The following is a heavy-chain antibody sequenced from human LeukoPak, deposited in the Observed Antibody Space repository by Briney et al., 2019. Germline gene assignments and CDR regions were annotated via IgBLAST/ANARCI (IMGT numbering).Heavy chain of an antibody. CDR1: GYTFTSYG. CDR2: ISAYNGNT. V-gene: IGHV1-18*01. Sequence: ASVKVSCKASGYTFTSYGISWVRQAPGQGLEWMGWISAYNGNTNYAQKLQGRVTMTTDTSTSTAYMELSSLRSEDTAVYYCARGPHCSSTSCSPGFDYYYMDVWGKGTTVTISS. J-gene: IGHJ6*03. CDR3: ARGPHCSSTSCSPGFDYYYMDV. D-gene: IGHD2-2*01.